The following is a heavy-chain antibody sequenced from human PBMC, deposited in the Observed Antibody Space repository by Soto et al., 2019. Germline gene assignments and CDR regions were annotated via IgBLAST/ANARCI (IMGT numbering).Heavy chain of an antibody. CDR2: ISYDGSNK. D-gene: IGHD4-17*01. CDR1: GFTFSGYA. Sequence: QVQLVESGGGVVQPGRSLRLSCAASGFTFSGYAMHWVRQAPGKGLEWVAVISYDGSNKYYADSVKGRFTISRDNSKNTLYLQMNSLRAEDTAVYYCASAPTTVVTPYYFDYWGQGTLVTVSS. CDR3: ASAPTTVVTPYYFDY. V-gene: IGHV3-30-3*01. J-gene: IGHJ4*02.